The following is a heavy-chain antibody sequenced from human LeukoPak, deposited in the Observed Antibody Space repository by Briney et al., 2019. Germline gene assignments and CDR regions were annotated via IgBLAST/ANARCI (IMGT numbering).Heavy chain of an antibody. V-gene: IGHV5-51*01. CDR2: IYPGDSDT. J-gene: IGHJ3*02. CDR1: GYSFTSYW. Sequence: GESLKISCKGSGYSFTSYWIGWVRQMPGKGLEWMGIIYPGDSDTRYSPSFQGQVTISADKSISTAYLQWSSLKASDTAMYYCARPGIQLWLNDAFDIWGQGTMVTVSS. D-gene: IGHD5-18*01. CDR3: ARPGIQLWLNDAFDI.